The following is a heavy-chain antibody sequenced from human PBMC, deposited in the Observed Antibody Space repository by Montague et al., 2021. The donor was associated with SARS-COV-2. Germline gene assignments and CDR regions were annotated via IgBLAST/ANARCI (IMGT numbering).Heavy chain of an antibody. CDR2: ISYDGIRT. D-gene: IGHD5-12*01. Sequence: SLRLSCATSGFNFRTYAMHWVRQAPGKGLQWVALISYDGIRTYYADSVLGRFTISRDNSKDTLYMEIHSLKVDDTGVYYCTRGPYSGPFGHWGQGTLVTVSS. V-gene: IGHV3-30*03. CDR3: TRGPYSGPFGH. J-gene: IGHJ1*01. CDR1: GFNFRTYA.